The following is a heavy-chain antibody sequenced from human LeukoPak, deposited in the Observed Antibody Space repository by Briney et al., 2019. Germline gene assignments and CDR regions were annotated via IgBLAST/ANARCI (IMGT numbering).Heavy chain of an antibody. J-gene: IGHJ6*02. CDR2: IYSGGST. D-gene: IGHD6-13*01. Sequence: GGSLRLSCAASGFTVSSNYMSWVRQAPGKGLEWVSVIYSGGSTYYADSVKGRFTISRDNSKNTLYLQMNSLRAEDTAAYYCARDPRIAAAGYYYYYGMDVWGQGTTVTVSS. CDR1: GFTVSSNY. V-gene: IGHV3-66*01. CDR3: ARDPRIAAAGYYYYYGMDV.